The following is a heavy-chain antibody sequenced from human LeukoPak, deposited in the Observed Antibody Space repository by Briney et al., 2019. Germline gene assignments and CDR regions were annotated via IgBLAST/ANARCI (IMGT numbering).Heavy chain of an antibody. D-gene: IGHD5-12*01. CDR1: GYTFTGYY. V-gene: IGHV1-2*02. CDR3: ARFLAGGYSGYDDDY. J-gene: IGHJ4*02. Sequence: ASVKVSCKASGYTFTGYYIHWVRQAPGQGLEWMGWINPNSGGTNYAQKFQGRVTMTRDTSISTAYMELSRLRSDDTAVYYCARFLAGGYSGYDDDYWGQGTLVTVSS. CDR2: INPNSGGT.